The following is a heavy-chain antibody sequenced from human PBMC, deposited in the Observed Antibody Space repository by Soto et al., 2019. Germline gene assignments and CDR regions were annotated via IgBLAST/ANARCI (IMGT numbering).Heavy chain of an antibody. D-gene: IGHD2-2*02. Sequence: QVQLVQSGAEVKKPGSSVKVSCKASGGTFSSYAISWVRQAPGQGLEWMGGIIPICGTANYGQKCQGRVQITEDKSTSTAYMELSSLRSEDTAVYYCARGGRRGYCSSTSCYSMDVWGQGTTVTVSS. CDR3: ARGGRRGYCSSTSCYSMDV. CDR1: GGTFSSYA. CDR2: IIPICGTA. V-gene: IGHV1-69*06. J-gene: IGHJ6*02.